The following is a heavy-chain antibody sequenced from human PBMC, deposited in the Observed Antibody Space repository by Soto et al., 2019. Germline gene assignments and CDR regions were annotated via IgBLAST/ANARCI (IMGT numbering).Heavy chain of an antibody. J-gene: IGHJ4*02. CDR2: ISYDGSNK. CDR3: AKDPSGSYGSE. V-gene: IGHV3-30*18. D-gene: IGHD1-26*01. Sequence: QVQLVESGGGVVQPGRSLRLSCAASGFTFSSYGMHWVRQAPGKGLEWVAVISYDGSNKYYADSVKGRFTISRDNSKNTLYLQMNSLRAEDTAVYYCAKDPSGSYGSEWGQGTLVTVSS. CDR1: GFTFSSYG.